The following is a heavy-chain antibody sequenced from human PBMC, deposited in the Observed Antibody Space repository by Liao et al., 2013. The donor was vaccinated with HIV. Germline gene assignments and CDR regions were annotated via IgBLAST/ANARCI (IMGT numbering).Heavy chain of an antibody. D-gene: IGHD2-2*01. CDR2: IYTSGST. CDR1: GGSVSSGGYY. Sequence: QVQLQESGPRLVKPSQTLSLTCTVSGGSVSSGGYYWSWIRQPAGKGLEWIGRIYTSGSTNYNPSLKSRVTISVDTSKNQFSLKLSSVTAADTAVYYCARDYREYCSSTSCYGRAYFQQWGQGTLVTVSS. CDR3: ARDYREYCSSTSCYGRAYFQQ. J-gene: IGHJ1*01. V-gene: IGHV4-61*02.